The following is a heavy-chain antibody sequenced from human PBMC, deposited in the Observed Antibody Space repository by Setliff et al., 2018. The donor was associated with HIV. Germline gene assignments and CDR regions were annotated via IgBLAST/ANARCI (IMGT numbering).Heavy chain of an antibody. J-gene: IGHJ6*03. CDR2: INHSGST. CDR1: GGSFSGYY. CDR3: ARGVWFSLYYYYMDV. Sequence: TSETLSLTCAVYGGSFSGYYWSWIRQPPGKGLEWIGEINHSGSTNYNPSLQSRVTISVDTSKNQFSLKLSSVTAADTAVYHCARGVWFSLYYYYMDVWGKGTTVTSP. D-gene: IGHD2-21*01. V-gene: IGHV4-34*01.